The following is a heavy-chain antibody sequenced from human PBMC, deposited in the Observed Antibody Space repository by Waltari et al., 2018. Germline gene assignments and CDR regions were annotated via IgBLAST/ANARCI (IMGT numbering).Heavy chain of an antibody. CDR2: IYTSGST. V-gene: IGHV4-4*07. D-gene: IGHD3-9*01. Sequence: QVQLQESAPGLVKPSETLSPPCPAPVASISGSYWSWIRQPAGRGLEWIGRIYTSGSTNYNPALKSRVTMSVDTSKNQFSLKLSSVTAADTAVYYCARALTYYMDVWGKGTTVTISS. CDR1: VASISGSY. CDR3: ARALTYYMDV. J-gene: IGHJ6*03.